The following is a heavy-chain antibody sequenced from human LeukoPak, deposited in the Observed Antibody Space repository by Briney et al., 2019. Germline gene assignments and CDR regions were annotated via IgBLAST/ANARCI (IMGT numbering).Heavy chain of an antibody. CDR2: IIPIFGTA. J-gene: IGHJ3*02. CDR3: ARAYTSYYDSSGYDTGRIDAFDI. V-gene: IGHV1-69*01. CDR1: GGTFSSYA. D-gene: IGHD3-22*01. Sequence: SVKVSCKASGGTFSSYAISWVRQAPGQGLEWMGGIIPIFGTANYAQKFQGRVTITADESTSTAYMELSSLRSEDTAVYYCARAYTSYYDSSGYDTGRIDAFDIWGQGTMVTVSS.